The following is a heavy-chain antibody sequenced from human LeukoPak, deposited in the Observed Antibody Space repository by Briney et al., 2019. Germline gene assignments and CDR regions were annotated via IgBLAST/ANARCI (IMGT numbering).Heavy chain of an antibody. J-gene: IGHJ6*02. CDR3: ASASAQLLYYYYYGMDV. CDR1: GGTFSSYA. Sequence: GASVKVSFTASGGTFSSYAISWVRQAPGQGLEWMGGIIPIFGTATYAQKFQGRVTITADESTSTAYMELSSLRSEDTAVYYCASASAQLLYYYYYGMDVWGQGTTVTVSS. D-gene: IGHD4-23*01. CDR2: IIPIFGTA. V-gene: IGHV1-69*13.